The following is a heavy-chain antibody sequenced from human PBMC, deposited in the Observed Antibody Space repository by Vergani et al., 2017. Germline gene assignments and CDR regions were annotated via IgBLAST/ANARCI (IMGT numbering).Heavy chain of an antibody. CDR1: GFTFSSAW. CDR2: IRPKTDGETT. D-gene: IGHD1-26*01. J-gene: IGHJ4*02. CDR3: TTPTKWELLYYFDY. Sequence: EVQPVESGGGLVKPGGSLRLSCTTSGFTFSSAWMSWVRQAPGKGLEWVARIRPKTDGETTDYAAPVKGRFTISRDDSKNTLYLQMNSPKTEDTAVYYCTTPTKWELLYYFDYWGQGTLVTVSS. V-gene: IGHV3-15*01.